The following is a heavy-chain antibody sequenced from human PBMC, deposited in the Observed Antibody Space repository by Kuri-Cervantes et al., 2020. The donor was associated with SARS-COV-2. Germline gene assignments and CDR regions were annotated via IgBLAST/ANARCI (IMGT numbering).Heavy chain of an antibody. J-gene: IGHJ3*02. Sequence: GGSLRLSCAASGFTFSSYSMNWVRQAPGKGLEWVSSISSSSSYIYYADSVKGRFTISRDNAKNSLYLQMNSLRAEDTAVYYCARFGPQTGDLLSFDAFDIWGQGTMVTVSS. D-gene: IGHD7-27*01. CDR3: ARFGPQTGDLLSFDAFDI. CDR1: GFTFSSYS. CDR2: ISSSSSYI. V-gene: IGHV3-21*01.